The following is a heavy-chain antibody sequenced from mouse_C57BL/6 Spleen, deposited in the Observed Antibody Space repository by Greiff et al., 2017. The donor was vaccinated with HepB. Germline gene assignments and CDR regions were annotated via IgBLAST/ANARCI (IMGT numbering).Heavy chain of an antibody. CDR3: ARWGLRAWFAY. V-gene: IGHV1-26*01. Sequence: EVHLVESGPELVKPGASVKISCKASGYTFTDYYMNWVKQSHGKSLEWIGDINPNNGGTSYNQKFKGKATLTVDKSSSTAYMELRSLTSEDSAVYYCARWGLRAWFAYWGQGTLVTVSA. D-gene: IGHD3-1*01. CDR1: GYTFTDYY. CDR2: INPNNGGT. J-gene: IGHJ3*01.